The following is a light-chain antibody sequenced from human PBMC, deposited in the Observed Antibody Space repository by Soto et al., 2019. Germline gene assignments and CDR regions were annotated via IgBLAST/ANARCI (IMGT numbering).Light chain of an antibody. CDR3: QKYNSAPLT. CDR1: QGLSSY. CDR2: AAS. V-gene: IGKV1-27*01. Sequence: IQLTQSPSSLSASVGDRVTITCRASQGLSSYLAWYQQKPGKVPKLLIYAASTLQSGVPSRFSGSGSGTDFTLTISSLQPEDVATYYCQKYNSAPLTFGGGTKVDIK. J-gene: IGKJ4*01.